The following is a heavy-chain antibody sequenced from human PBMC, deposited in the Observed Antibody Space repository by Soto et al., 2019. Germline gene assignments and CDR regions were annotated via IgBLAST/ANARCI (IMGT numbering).Heavy chain of an antibody. CDR1: GGSISSGGYS. CDR2: IYHSGST. J-gene: IGHJ6*02. Sequence: PSETLSLTSAVSGGSISSGGYSWSWIRQPPGKGLEWIGYIYHSGSTYYNPSLKSRVTISVDRSKNQFSLKLSSVTAADTAVYYCARARIAARPYYYYGMDVWGQGTTVTVSS. D-gene: IGHD6-6*01. CDR3: ARARIAARPYYYYGMDV. V-gene: IGHV4-30-2*01.